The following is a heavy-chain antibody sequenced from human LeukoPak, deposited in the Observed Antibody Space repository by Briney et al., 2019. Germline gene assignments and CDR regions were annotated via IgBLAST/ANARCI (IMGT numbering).Heavy chain of an antibody. J-gene: IGHJ6*02. CDR3: ARDLGLRGGVVTSSYYYYYYYGMDV. CDR2: ISAYSGNT. D-gene: IGHD3-3*01. CDR1: GYTFTRFG. Sequence: ASVNVSCKASGYTFTRFGIRWVRQAPGQGLEWMGWISAYSGNTNYAQKLQGRVTMTTDTSTSTAYMELRSLRSDDTAVYYCARDLGLRGGVVTSSYYYYYYYGMDVWGQGTTVTVSS. V-gene: IGHV1-18*01.